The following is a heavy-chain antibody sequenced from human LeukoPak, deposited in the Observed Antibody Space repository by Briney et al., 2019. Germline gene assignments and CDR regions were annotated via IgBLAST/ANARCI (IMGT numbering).Heavy chain of an antibody. J-gene: IGHJ4*02. V-gene: IGHV4-38-2*02. CDR1: GNSISNGDY. CDR3: VRDPSEDGDFFFDS. Sequence: PSETLSLTCAVSGNSISNGDYWGLIRQSPGKGLEWIGNINHRGITFYNPSLESLVTISVDTSKNQFFLRVTSVTAADTAVYYCVRDPSEDGDFFFDSWGQGTLVTVSS. D-gene: IGHD4-17*01. CDR2: INHRGIT.